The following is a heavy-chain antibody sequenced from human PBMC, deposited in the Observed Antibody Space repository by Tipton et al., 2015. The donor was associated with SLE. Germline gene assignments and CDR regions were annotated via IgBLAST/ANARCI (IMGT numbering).Heavy chain of an antibody. V-gene: IGHV4-39*07. CDR2: IYYSGRT. J-gene: IGHJ3*01. CDR1: GDSTRSRGYY. CDR3: ARALPFNYDFWSGYSTDPFDV. Sequence: LRLPCKVSGDSTRSRGYYWGWIRQPPGKGLEWIGSIYYSGRTYYNPSLKSRATQSLDTSNNQFSLKLNSVTAADTAVYYCARALPFNYDFWSGYSTDPFDVWGQGTMVPVSA. D-gene: IGHD3-3*01.